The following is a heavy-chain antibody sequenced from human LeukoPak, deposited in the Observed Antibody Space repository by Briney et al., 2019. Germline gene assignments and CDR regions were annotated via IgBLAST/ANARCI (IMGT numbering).Heavy chain of an antibody. D-gene: IGHD4-23*01. Sequence: GSLRLSCAASGFTFSNYAMSWVRQPPGKGLEWIGEINHSGSTNYNPSLKSRVTISVDTSKNQFSLRLSSVTAADTAVYYCARKNGGNSGGYFDYWGQGTLVTVSS. J-gene: IGHJ4*02. V-gene: IGHV4-34*01. CDR1: GFTFSNYA. CDR3: ARKNGGNSGGYFDY. CDR2: INHSGST.